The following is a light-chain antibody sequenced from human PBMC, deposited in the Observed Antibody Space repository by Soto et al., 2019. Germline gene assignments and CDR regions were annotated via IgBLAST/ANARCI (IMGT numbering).Light chain of an antibody. V-gene: IGLV1-36*01. CDR1: SSNIGNNA. Sequence: QSVLTQPPSVSEAPRQRVTISCSGSSSNIGNNAVNWFQQLPGKAPKLMIYEGSKRPSGVSNRFSGSKSGNTASLTISGLQAEDEADYYCCSYAGSSTWVFGGGTKLTVL. CDR3: CSYAGSSTWV. CDR2: EGS. J-gene: IGLJ3*02.